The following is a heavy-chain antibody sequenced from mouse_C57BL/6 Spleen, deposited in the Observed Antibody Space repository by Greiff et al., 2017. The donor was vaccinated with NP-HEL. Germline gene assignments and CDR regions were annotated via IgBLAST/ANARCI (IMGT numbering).Heavy chain of an antibody. J-gene: IGHJ4*01. CDR1: GYAFSSSW. Sequence: QVQLKQSGPELVKPGASVKISCKASGYAFSSSWMNWVKQRPGKGLEWIGRIYPGDGDTNYNGKFKGKATLTADKSSSTAYMQLSSLTSEDSAVYFCARLGYDYPYYAMDYWGQGTSVTVSS. CDR2: IYPGDGDT. V-gene: IGHV1-82*01. CDR3: ARLGYDYPYYAMDY. D-gene: IGHD2-4*01.